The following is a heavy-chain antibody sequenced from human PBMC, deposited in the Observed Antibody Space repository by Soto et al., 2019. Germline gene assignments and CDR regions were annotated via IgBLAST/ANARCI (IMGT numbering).Heavy chain of an antibody. D-gene: IGHD1-26*01. CDR2: ISASGDIT. V-gene: IGHV3-23*01. J-gene: IGHJ5*02. CDR1: GFTFTNYA. Sequence: EVHLLESGGGLVQPGGSLRLSCAASGFTFTNYAMTWVRQAPGKGLEWVSTISASGDITNYADSVKGRFTISRDNSKKTLYLQMTSVRAEKTAIYYCAIPWEVRRFNWFDPWGQGTLVTVSS. CDR3: AIPWEVRRFNWFDP.